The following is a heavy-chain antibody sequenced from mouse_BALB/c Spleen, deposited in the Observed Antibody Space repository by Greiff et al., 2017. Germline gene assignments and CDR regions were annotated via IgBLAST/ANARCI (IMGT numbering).Heavy chain of an antibody. CDR1: GYTFSSYW. D-gene: IGHD3-3*01. Sequence: VQLQQSGAELMKPGASVKISCKATGYTFSSYWIEWVKQRPGHGLEWIGEILPGSGSTNYNEKFKGKATFTADTSSNTAYMQLSSLTSEDSAVYYCARGGTRIAYWGQGTLVTVSA. CDR3: ARGGTRIAY. V-gene: IGHV1-9*01. J-gene: IGHJ3*01. CDR2: ILPGSGST.